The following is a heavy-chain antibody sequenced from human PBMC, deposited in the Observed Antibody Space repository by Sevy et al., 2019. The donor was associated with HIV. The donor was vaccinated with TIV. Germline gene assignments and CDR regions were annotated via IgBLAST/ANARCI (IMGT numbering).Heavy chain of an antibody. D-gene: IGHD1-26*01. CDR3: TSRGSYYVSGDY. CDR1: GFTFSGSA. V-gene: IGHV3-73*01. CDR2: IRSKANSYAT. Sequence: GGSLRLSCAASGFTFSGSAMHWVRQASGKGLEWVGRIRSKANSYATAYAASVKGRFTISRDDSKNTAYLQMNSLKTEETAVYYCTSRGSYYVSGDYWGQGTLVTVSS. J-gene: IGHJ4*02.